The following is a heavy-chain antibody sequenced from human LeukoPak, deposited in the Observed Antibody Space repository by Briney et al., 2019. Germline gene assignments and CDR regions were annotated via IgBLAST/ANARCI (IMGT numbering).Heavy chain of an antibody. D-gene: IGHD3-3*01. V-gene: IGHV4-34*01. Sequence: SETLSLTCAVYGGAFSGYSWSWIRQPPGKGLEWIGSIYYSGSTYYNPSLKSRVTISVDTSKNQFSLKLSSVTAADTAVYYCARRSYDFWSGYEHWFDPWGQGTLVTVSS. CDR1: GGAFSGYS. CDR3: ARRSYDFWSGYEHWFDP. J-gene: IGHJ5*02. CDR2: IYYSGST.